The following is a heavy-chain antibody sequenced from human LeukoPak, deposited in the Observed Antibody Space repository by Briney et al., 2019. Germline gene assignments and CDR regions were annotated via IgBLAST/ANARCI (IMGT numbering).Heavy chain of an antibody. V-gene: IGHV3-48*02. CDR1: GFTFSSYS. CDR2: ISSSSSTI. D-gene: IGHD3-22*01. CDR3: ARDSPYSGGYYHRLDY. J-gene: IGHJ4*02. Sequence: PGGSLRLSCATSGFTFSSYSMNWVRQAPGKGLEWVSYISSSSSTIYYADSVKGRFTISRDNAKNSLYLQMNSLRDEDTAVYYCARDSPYSGGYYHRLDYWGQGTLVTVSS.